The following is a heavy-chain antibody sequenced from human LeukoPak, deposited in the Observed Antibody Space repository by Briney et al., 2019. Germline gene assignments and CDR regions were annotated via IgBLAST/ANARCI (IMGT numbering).Heavy chain of an antibody. V-gene: IGHV3-48*02. CDR3: ARLQGGSSGSYYNEDDY. CDR2: ISSSSSTI. J-gene: IGHJ4*02. CDR1: GFTFSSYS. Sequence: PGGSLRLSCAASGFTFSSYSMNWVRQAPGKGLEWVSYISSSSSTIYYADSVKGRFTISRDNAKNSLYLQMNSLGDEDTAVYYCARLQGGSSGSYYNEDDYWGQGTLVTVSS. D-gene: IGHD3-10*01.